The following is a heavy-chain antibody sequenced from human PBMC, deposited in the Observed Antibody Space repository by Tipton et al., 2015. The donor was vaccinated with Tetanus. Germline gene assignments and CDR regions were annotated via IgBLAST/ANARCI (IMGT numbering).Heavy chain of an antibody. CDR3: ARIGWLQQNKPAFDI. J-gene: IGHJ3*02. CDR2: VHYSGST. CDR1: GGSISSYY. V-gene: IGHV4-59*01. Sequence: TLSLTCTVSGGSISSYYWTWIRQPPGRGLEWIGYVHYSGSTNYSPSLRSRVTRSVDTSKNQFSLKLSSVTAADTAVYYCARIGWLQQNKPAFDIWGQGTVVTVSS. D-gene: IGHD6-19*01.